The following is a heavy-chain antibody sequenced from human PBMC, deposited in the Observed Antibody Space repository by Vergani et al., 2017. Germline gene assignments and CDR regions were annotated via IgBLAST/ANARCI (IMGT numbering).Heavy chain of an antibody. J-gene: IGHJ4*02. CDR3: AREVYGSGN. CDR1: GGSVSSGSYY. Sequence: QVQLQQWGAGLLKPSETLSLTCTVSGGSVSSGSYYWSWIRQPAGKGLEWIGEINHSGSTNYNPSLKSRVTISVDTSKNQFSLKLSSVTAADTAVYYCAREVYGSGNWGQGTLVTVSS. CDR2: INHSGST. D-gene: IGHD3-10*01. V-gene: IGHV4-61*10.